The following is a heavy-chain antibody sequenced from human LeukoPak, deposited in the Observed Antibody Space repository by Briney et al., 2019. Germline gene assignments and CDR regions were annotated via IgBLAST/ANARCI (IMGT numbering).Heavy chain of an antibody. V-gene: IGHV4-59*01. CDR2: IYYSGST. Sequence: SETLSLTCSVSGGSIRSYYWSWIRQPPGKGLEWIGYIYYSGSTNYNPSLKSRVTISVDTSKNHFSLKLSSVTAADTAVYFCARYISGSQYYFDYWGQGTLVTVSS. J-gene: IGHJ4*02. CDR3: ARYISGSQYYFDY. D-gene: IGHD6-19*01. CDR1: GGSIRSYY.